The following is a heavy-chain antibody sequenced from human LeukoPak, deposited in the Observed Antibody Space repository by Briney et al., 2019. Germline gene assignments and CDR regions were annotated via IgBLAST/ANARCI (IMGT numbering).Heavy chain of an antibody. CDR3: AHSAALRPELGVFGY. J-gene: IGHJ4*02. CDR1: GFSLSTSGVG. V-gene: IGHV2-5*02. Sequence: SGPTLVKPTQTLTLTCTFSGFSLSTSGVGVGWIRQPPAKALEWLALIYWDDDKRYSPALKSRLTLTNDTSKHQVVLTMTNMAPVDTATHYCAHSAALRPELGVFGYWGQGALVTVSS. D-gene: IGHD3-3*01. CDR2: IYWDDDK.